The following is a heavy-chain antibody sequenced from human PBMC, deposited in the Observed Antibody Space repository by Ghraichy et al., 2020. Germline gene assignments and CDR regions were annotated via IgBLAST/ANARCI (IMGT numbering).Heavy chain of an antibody. CDR2: IYYSGST. D-gene: IGHD6-13*01. Sequence: SETLSLTCTVSGGSISSSSYYWGWIRQPPGKGLEWVGSIYYSGSTYYNPSLKSRVTISVDTSKNQFSLKLSSVTAADTAVYYCARDLPYSSSWDKNLDYWGQGTLVTVSS. CDR3: ARDLPYSSSWDKNLDY. J-gene: IGHJ4*02. CDR1: GGSISSSSYY. V-gene: IGHV4-39*07.